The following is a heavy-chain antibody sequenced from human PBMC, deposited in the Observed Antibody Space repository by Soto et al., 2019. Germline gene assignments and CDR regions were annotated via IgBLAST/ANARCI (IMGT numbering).Heavy chain of an antibody. V-gene: IGHV4-59*01. D-gene: IGHD3-22*01. J-gene: IGHJ4*02. Sequence: PSEPLSLLCTVSGGSISSYYWSWIRQPPGKGLEWIGYIYYSGSTNYNPSLKSRVTISVDTSKNQFSLKLSSVTAADTAVYYCARNSYDSSGYYYPYYFDYWGQGTLVTVSS. CDR2: IYYSGST. CDR3: ARNSYDSSGYYYPYYFDY. CDR1: GGSISSYY.